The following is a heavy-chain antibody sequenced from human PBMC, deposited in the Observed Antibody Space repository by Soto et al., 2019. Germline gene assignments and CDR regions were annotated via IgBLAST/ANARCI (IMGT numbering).Heavy chain of an antibody. V-gene: IGHV3-33*01. CDR1: GFTFSSYG. D-gene: IGHD5-18*01. Sequence: GGSLRLSCAASGFTFSSYGMHWVRQAPGKGLEWVAVIWYDGSNKYYADSVKGRFTISRDNSKNTLYLQMNSLRAEDTAVYYCARDSGYSYGYLDYYYGMDVWGQGTTVTVSS. J-gene: IGHJ6*02. CDR2: IWYDGSNK. CDR3: ARDSGYSYGYLDYYYGMDV.